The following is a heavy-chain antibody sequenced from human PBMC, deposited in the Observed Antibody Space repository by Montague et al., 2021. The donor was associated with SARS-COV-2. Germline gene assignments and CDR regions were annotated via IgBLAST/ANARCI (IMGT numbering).Heavy chain of an antibody. CDR1: GGSVSTYY. Sequence: SETLSLTCTVSGGSVSTYYWSWLRQPPGKGLEWIGFLYFSGSATTYNPPLKSRVTISIDTSKNQFSLHLSSVTAADTAVYFCARYQGLRGWFDPWGQGTLVAVSS. CDR2: LYFSGSAT. CDR3: ARYQGLRGWFDP. J-gene: IGHJ5*02. V-gene: IGHV4-59*02.